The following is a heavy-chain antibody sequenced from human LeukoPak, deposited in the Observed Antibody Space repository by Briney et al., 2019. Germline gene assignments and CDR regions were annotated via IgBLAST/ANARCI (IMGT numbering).Heavy chain of an antibody. J-gene: IGHJ4*02. CDR2: ISAYNGNT. D-gene: IGHD4-17*01. CDR3: ASGPHYGDYLIDY. CDR1: GYTFTGYY. V-gene: IGHV1-18*04. Sequence: ASVKVSCKASGYTFTGYYMHWVRQAPGQGLEWMGWISAYNGNTNYAQKLQGRVTMTTDTSTSTAYMELRSLRSDDTAVYYCASGPHYGDYLIDYWGQGTLVTVSS.